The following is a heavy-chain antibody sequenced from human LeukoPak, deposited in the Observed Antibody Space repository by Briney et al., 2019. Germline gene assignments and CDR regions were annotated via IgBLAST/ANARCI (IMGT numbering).Heavy chain of an antibody. CDR1: GYTFTSYG. J-gene: IGHJ4*02. V-gene: IGHV1-18*01. CDR3: AKSGKWQLIQLFFDY. CDR2: ISAYNGNT. D-gene: IGHD1-26*01. Sequence: ASVKVSCKASGYTFTSYGISWVRQAPGQGLEWMGWISAYNGNTNYAQKLQGRVTMTTDTSTSTAYMELRSLRSDDTAVYYCAKSGKWQLIQLFFDYWGQGSLVTVSS.